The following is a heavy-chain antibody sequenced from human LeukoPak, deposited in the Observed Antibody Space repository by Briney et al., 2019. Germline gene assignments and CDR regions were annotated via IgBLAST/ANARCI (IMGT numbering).Heavy chain of an antibody. CDR3: AIQKSYYFDY. J-gene: IGHJ4*02. CDR1: GFTFSSYA. CDR2: IGSSGDT. V-gene: IGHV3-23*01. Sequence: GGSLRLSCAASGFTFSSYAMTWVRQAPGKGLEWVSTIGSSGDTYYPDSVKGRFTISRDTSKNTLYLQMNSLRAEDTAVFYCAIQKSYYFDYWGQGALVTVSS.